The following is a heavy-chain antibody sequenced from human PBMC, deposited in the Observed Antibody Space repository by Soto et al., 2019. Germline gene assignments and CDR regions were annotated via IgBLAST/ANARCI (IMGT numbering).Heavy chain of an antibody. D-gene: IGHD3-22*01. Sequence: SETLSLTCAVSGGSISSSNWWSWVRQPPGKGLEWVGEIYHSGSTNYNPSLKSRVTISVDKSKNQFSLKLSSVTAADTAVYYCARMIVVAKYYGMDVWGQGTTVTVSS. CDR1: GGSISSSNW. J-gene: IGHJ6*02. CDR3: ARMIVVAKYYGMDV. V-gene: IGHV4-4*02. CDR2: IYHSGST.